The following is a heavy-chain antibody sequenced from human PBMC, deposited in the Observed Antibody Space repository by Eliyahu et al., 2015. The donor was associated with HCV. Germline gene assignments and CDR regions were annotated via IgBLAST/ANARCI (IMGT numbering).Heavy chain of an antibody. CDR3: ARRCGIAVTGGYYGMDV. Sequence: QLQLQESGPGLVKPSETLSLTCTVSGGSISSSTYYWGWIRQPPGKGLEWIGSIYSNGNTYHNPSLKSRVTISVDTSKNQFSLKLTSVTAADTAVYYCARRCGIAVTGGYYGMDVWGQGTTVTVSS. CDR1: GGSISSSTYY. J-gene: IGHJ6*02. V-gene: IGHV4-39*01. CDR2: IYSNGNT. D-gene: IGHD6-19*01.